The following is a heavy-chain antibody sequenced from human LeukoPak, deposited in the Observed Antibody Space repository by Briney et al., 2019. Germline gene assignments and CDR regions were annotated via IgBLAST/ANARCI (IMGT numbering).Heavy chain of an antibody. V-gene: IGHV4-39*01. J-gene: IGHJ4*02. CDR3: ARRPGTGTHDY. CDR2: VSYSGST. Sequence: SETLPLTCTVSGGSISSSSFYWDWIRQPPGKGLEWIGSVSYSGSTYYNPSLRSRVTISVDTSKNQFSLKLSSVTAADTAVYYCARRPGTGTHDYWGQGTLVTVSS. D-gene: IGHD1-1*01. CDR1: GGSISSSSFY.